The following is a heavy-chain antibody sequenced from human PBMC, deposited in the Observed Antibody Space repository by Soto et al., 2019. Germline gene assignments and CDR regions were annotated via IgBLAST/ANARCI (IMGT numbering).Heavy chain of an antibody. CDR3: ARAFQWPPNGGRAQFDY. D-gene: IGHD6-19*01. J-gene: IGHJ4*02. CDR2: INHSGST. Sequence: QVQLQQWGAGLLKPSETLSLTCAVYGGSFSGYYWSWIRQPPGKGLEWIGEINHSGSTNYNPSLKSRVTISVDTSKNQFSLKLISVTAADTAVYYCARAFQWPPNGGRAQFDYWGQGTLVTVSS. CDR1: GGSFSGYY. V-gene: IGHV4-34*01.